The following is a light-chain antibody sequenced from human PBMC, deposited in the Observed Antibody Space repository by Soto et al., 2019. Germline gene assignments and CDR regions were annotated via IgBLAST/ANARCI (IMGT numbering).Light chain of an antibody. J-gene: IGLJ1*01. CDR1: SSNIGSNY. CDR3: AAWDDSLSGYV. CDR2: RNN. Sequence: QAVVTQPPSASGTPGQRVTISCSGSSSNIGSNYVYWYQQLPGTAPKLLIYRNNQRPSGVPDRFSGSKSGTSASLSISGLGCEDEADYYCAAWDDSLSGYVFGTGTKLTVL. V-gene: IGLV1-47*01.